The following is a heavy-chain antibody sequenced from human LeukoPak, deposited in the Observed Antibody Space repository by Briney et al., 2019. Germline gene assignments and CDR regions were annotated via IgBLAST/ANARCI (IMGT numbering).Heavy chain of an antibody. J-gene: IGHJ1*01. D-gene: IGHD6-13*01. CDR3: ARRAAAGREYFQH. Sequence: SETLSLTCAVSGYSISSGYYWGWIRQPPGKGLEWIGSIYHSGSTYYNPSLKSRVTISVDTSKNQFSLKLSSVTAADTAVYYCARRAAAGREYFQHWGQGTLVTVSS. CDR2: IYHSGST. CDR1: GYSISSGYY. V-gene: IGHV4-38-2*01.